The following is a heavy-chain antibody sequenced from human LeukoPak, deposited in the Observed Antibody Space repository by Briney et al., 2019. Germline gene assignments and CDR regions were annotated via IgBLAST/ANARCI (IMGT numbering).Heavy chain of an antibody. D-gene: IGHD4-17*01. V-gene: IGHV4-59*09. CDR3: ARGLNRNDYGDYGY. CDR2: IYYTGST. J-gene: IGHJ4*02. Sequence: GYIYYTGSTSYNPSLKTRVTISVQTSKNQFSLKLSSVTAADTAVYYCARGLNRNDYGDYGYWGQGTLVTVSS.